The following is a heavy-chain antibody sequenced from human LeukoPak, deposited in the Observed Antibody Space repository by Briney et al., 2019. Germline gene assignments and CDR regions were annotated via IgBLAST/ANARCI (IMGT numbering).Heavy chain of an antibody. CDR1: GFSLTTYL. J-gene: IGHJ4*02. CDR2: VSNDGTKE. Sequence: GGSLRLSCAASGFSLTTYLIHWVRQAPGKGLEWLTVVSNDGTKEYYADSVRGRFTVSRDNSKGTLYLQMSSLRPEDTAVYYCVRDRGTTAEVINYYFDYWGQGTLVTVSS. CDR3: VRDRGTTAEVINYYFDY. V-gene: IGHV3-30*03. D-gene: IGHD1-1*01.